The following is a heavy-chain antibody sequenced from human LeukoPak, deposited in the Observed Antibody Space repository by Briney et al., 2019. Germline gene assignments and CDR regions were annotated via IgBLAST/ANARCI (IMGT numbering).Heavy chain of an antibody. J-gene: IGHJ3*02. Sequence: GGSLRLSCAASGFTFSSYEMNWVRQAPGKGLEWVSYISSSGSTIYYADSVKGRFTISRDNAKNSLYLQMNSLRAEDTAVYYSARVWLRDAFDIWGQGTMVTVSS. V-gene: IGHV3-48*03. CDR3: ARVWLRDAFDI. D-gene: IGHD6-19*01. CDR2: ISSSGSTI. CDR1: GFTFSSYE.